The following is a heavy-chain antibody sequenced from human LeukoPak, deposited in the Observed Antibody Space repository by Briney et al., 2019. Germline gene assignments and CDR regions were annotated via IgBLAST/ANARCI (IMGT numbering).Heavy chain of an antibody. CDR1: GSTFSSYW. CDR2: INSDGSST. J-gene: IGHJ4*02. Sequence: GGSLRLSCAASGSTFSSYWMHWVRHAPGKGLVWVSRINSDGSSTSYADSVKGRFTISRDNAKNTLYLQMNSLRAEDTAVYYCARDLMDRGVTFDYWGQGTLVTVSS. D-gene: IGHD3-10*01. CDR3: ARDLMDRGVTFDY. V-gene: IGHV3-74*01.